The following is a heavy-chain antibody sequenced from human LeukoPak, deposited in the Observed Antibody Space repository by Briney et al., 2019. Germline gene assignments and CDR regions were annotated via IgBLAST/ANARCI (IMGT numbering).Heavy chain of an antibody. D-gene: IGHD3-3*01. CDR1: GYTFTGYY. CDR2: INPNSGGT. V-gene: IGHV1-2*02. Sequence: GASVKVSCKASGYTFTGYYMHWVRQAPGQGLEWMGWINPNSGGTNYAQKFQGRVTMTRDTSISTAYMELSRLRSDDTAVYYCARDVYYDFWSGYYTNYYYMDVWGKGTTVTVSS. CDR3: ARDVYYDFWSGYYTNYYYMDV. J-gene: IGHJ6*03.